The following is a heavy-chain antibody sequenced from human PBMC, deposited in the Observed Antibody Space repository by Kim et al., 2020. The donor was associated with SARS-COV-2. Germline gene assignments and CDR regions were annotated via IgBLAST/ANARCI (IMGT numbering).Heavy chain of an antibody. J-gene: IGHJ4*02. CDR3: AKVGLEHIVLMVYAIREKYYFDY. CDR2: ISGSGGST. CDR1: GFTFSSYA. Sequence: GGSLRLSCAASGFTFSSYAMSWVRQAPGKGLEWVSAISGSGGSTYYADSVKGRFTISRDNSKNTLYLQMNSLRAEDTAVYYCAKVGLEHIVLMVYAIREKYYFDYWGQGTLVTVSS. V-gene: IGHV3-23*01. D-gene: IGHD2-8*01.